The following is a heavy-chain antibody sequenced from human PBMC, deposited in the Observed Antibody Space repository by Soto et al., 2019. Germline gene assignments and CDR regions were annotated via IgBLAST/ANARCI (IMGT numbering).Heavy chain of an antibody. CDR1: GYSFTSYW. D-gene: IGHD3-10*01. CDR3: AGGGVRGVITRTRDYYGMDV. Sequence: GESLKISCKGSGYSFTSYWIGWVRQTPGKGLEWMGIIYPGDSDTRYSPSFQGQVTISADKSISTAYLQWSSLKASDTAMYYYAGGGVRGVITRTRDYYGMDVWGQGTTVTVSS. V-gene: IGHV5-51*01. CDR2: IYPGDSDT. J-gene: IGHJ6*02.